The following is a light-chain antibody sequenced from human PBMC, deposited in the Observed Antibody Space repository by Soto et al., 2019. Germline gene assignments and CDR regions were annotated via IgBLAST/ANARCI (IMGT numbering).Light chain of an antibody. CDR1: TSDVGGYNY. Sequence: QSALTQPASVSGSPGQSITISCTGTTSDVGGYNYVSWYQQHPGKVPKLLIHEVSNRPSGVSNRFSGSKSGNTASLTISGLQAEDEADYYCLSKTSSNSYVFGTGTKLTVL. V-gene: IGLV2-14*01. J-gene: IGLJ1*01. CDR3: LSKTSSNSYV. CDR2: EVS.